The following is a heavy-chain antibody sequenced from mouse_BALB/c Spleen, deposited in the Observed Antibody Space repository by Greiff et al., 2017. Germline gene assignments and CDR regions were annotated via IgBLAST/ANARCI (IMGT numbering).Heavy chain of an antibody. J-gene: IGHJ2*01. CDR1: GYSITSGYY. V-gene: IGHV3-6*02. D-gene: IGHD6-1*01. Sequence: EVQRVESGPGLVKPSQSLSLTCSVTGYSITSGYYWNWIRQFPGNKLEWMGYISYDGSNNYNPSLKNRISITRDTSKNQFFLKLNSVTTEDTATYYCADGHNYFDYWGQGTTLTVSS. CDR2: ISYDGSN. CDR3: ADGHNYFDY.